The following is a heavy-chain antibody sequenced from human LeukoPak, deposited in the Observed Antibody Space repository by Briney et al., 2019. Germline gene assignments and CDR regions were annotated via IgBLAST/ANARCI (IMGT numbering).Heavy chain of an antibody. J-gene: IGHJ4*02. CDR2: INWNGGST. CDR1: GFTFDDYG. Sequence: PGGSLRLSCAASGFTFDDYGMSWVRHAPGKGLEWVSGINWNGGSTGYADSVKGRFTISRDNAKNPLYLQMNSLRAEDTAVYYCASEGTTGTTWGPDYWGQGTLVTVSS. CDR3: ASEGTTGTTWGPDY. V-gene: IGHV3-20*04. D-gene: IGHD1-1*01.